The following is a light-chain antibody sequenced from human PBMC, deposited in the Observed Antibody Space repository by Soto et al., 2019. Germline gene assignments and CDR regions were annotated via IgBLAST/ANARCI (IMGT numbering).Light chain of an antibody. V-gene: IGKV3-15*01. CDR3: QQYNNWSQT. J-gene: IGKJ1*01. CDR2: GAS. Sequence: ETVMTQSRSTLSVSPGERATLSCRASQSVSSNLAWYQQKPGQAPRLLIYGASTRATGIPARFSGSGSGTEFTLTISSLQSEDFAVYYCQQYNNWSQTFGQGTKVEIK. CDR1: QSVSSN.